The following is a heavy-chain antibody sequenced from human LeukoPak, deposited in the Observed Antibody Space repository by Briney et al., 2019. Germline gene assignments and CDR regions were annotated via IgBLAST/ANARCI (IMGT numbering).Heavy chain of an antibody. CDR2: IRSNGGST. Sequence: GGSLSLSCSASGFTFSSYAMHWVRQAPGKGLEDVSAIRSNGGSTYYADSVKDRFTISRDNSKNTLYLQMSSLRTEDTAVYYCCSFNYWGQGTLVTVSS. V-gene: IGHV3-64D*06. D-gene: IGHD6-19*01. J-gene: IGHJ4*02. CDR1: GFTFSSYA. CDR3: CSFNY.